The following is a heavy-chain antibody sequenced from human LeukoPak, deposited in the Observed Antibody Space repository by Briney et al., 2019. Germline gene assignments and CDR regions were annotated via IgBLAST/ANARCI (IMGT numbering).Heavy chain of an antibody. CDR1: GFTFSSYG. V-gene: IGHV3-23*01. D-gene: IGHD3-22*01. CDR2: ISGTGGTT. CDR3: AREWEYYYDSSGYSFDY. J-gene: IGHJ4*02. Sequence: GGSLRLSCAASGFTFSSYGMSWVRQAPGKGLEWVSAISGTGGTTYYADSVKGRFTISRDNSKNTLYLQMNSLRAEDTAVYYCAREWEYYYDSSGYSFDYWGQGTLVTVSS.